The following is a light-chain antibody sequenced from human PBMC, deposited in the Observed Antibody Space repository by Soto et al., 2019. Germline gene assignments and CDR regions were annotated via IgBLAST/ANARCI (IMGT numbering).Light chain of an antibody. CDR1: QGITNY. J-gene: IGKJ2*01. Sequence: AIRMTQSPSSLSASTGDRVTITCRASQGITNYLAWYQQKPRKAPELLIYAASSLQSGVPSRFSGSGSGTDFTLTISSLQSEDFGTYYCQQYYSYPHTFGQGTKLEIK. CDR2: AAS. CDR3: QQYYSYPHT. V-gene: IGKV1-8*01.